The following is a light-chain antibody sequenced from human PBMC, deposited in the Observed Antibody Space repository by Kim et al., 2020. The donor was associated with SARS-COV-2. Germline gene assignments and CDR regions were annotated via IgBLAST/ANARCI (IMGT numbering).Light chain of an antibody. CDR2: DVT. CDR1: YSDIGSFAY. CDR3: SSYTLTSTWV. J-gene: IGLJ3*02. Sequence: GQSIPISCTGTYSDIGSFAYVSWYQQYPGKAPRLIIHDVTERPSGISNRFSGSRSGNTASLTISGLQAEDEADYHCSSYTLTSTWVFGGGTKVTVL. V-gene: IGLV2-14*03.